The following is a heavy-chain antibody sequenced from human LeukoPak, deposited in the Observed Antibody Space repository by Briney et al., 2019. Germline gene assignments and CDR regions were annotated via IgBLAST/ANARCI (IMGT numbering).Heavy chain of an antibody. CDR3: AKDINCYDSSGYYCFDY. D-gene: IGHD3-22*01. CDR2: IQYDGSNK. CDR1: GFTLSSYA. J-gene: IGHJ4*02. Sequence: GGSVTLSCAVSGFTLSSYAMQWVRPAPGKGLEWVAFIQYDGSNKYCADSVKGRFTICRDKSKNTLYLQMNSLRAEDTAVYYCAKDINCYDSSGYYCFDYWGQGTLVTVSS. V-gene: IGHV3-30*02.